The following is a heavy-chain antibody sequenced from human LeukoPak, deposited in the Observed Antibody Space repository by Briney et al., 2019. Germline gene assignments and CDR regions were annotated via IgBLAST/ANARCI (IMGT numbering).Heavy chain of an antibody. J-gene: IGHJ4*02. D-gene: IGHD3-9*01. V-gene: IGHV3-30*18. Sequence: GGSLRLSCAASGLTFSSYGMHWVRQAPGKGLEWVAVISSDGSNEYYADSVKGRFTISRDNSKNMLYLQMNTLRAEDTAVYYCANLRNYDVLTAYYNSHFWGQGTLVTVSS. CDR1: GLTFSSYG. CDR3: ANLRNYDVLTAYYNSHF. CDR2: ISSDGSNE.